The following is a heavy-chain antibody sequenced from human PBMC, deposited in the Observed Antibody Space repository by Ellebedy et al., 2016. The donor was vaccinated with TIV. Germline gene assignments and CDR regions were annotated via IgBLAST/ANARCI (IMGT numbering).Heavy chain of an antibody. V-gene: IGHV4-4*02. CDR2: VYHRGNT. Sequence: SETLSLTCAVSGDSISNGFWWSWVRQPPGKGLEWIGEVYHRGNTNYNPSLKSRATISVDKSQNQFSLRLTPVTAADTAVYYCARIPAGSRGSALNWFDPWGQGTPVTVSS. CDR3: ARIPAGSRGSALNWFDP. J-gene: IGHJ5*02. CDR1: GDSISNGFW. D-gene: IGHD3-10*01.